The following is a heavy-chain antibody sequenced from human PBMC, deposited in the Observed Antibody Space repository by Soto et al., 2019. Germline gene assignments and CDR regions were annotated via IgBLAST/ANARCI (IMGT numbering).Heavy chain of an antibody. D-gene: IGHD4-17*01. CDR1: GFTFSSYG. CDR2: ISYDGSNK. CDR3: AKGGPPYGDHTSSLGY. J-gene: IGHJ4*02. Sequence: QVQVVESGGGVVQPGRSLRLSCAASGFTFSSYGMHWVRQAPGKGLEWVAVISYDGSNKYYADSVKGRFTISRDNSKNTLYLQMNSLRAEDTAVYYCAKGGPPYGDHTSSLGYWGQGTLVSVSS. V-gene: IGHV3-30*18.